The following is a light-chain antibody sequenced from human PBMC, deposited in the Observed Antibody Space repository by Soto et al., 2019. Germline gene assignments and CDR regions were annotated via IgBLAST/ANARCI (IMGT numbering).Light chain of an antibody. Sequence: DIQMTQSPSSLSASAGDRVTITCRASQGIRNDLAWFQQKPGKAPKRLIYAASNLQSGVPSRFSGSRSGPEFTLTINSLQSEDFAIYYCQRYNNWPLTFGGGTKVDIK. CDR3: QRYNNWPLT. V-gene: IGKV1-17*01. J-gene: IGKJ4*01. CDR2: AAS. CDR1: QGIRND.